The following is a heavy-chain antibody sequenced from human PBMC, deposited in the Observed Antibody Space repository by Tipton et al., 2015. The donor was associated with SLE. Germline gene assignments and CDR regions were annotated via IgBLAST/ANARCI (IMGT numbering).Heavy chain of an antibody. D-gene: IGHD2/OR15-2a*01. CDR3: ATARNIFDTFDI. CDR2: IYTSGST. V-gene: IGHV4-4*07. CDR1: GDSIRSYY. J-gene: IGHJ3*02. Sequence: TLSLTCTVSGDSIRSYYWSWIRQPAGKGLEWIGRIYTSGSTDYNPSLKSRVTMSVDRSKKQVSLKLTSVTAADTAVYYCATARNIFDTFDIWAQGTMVTVSS.